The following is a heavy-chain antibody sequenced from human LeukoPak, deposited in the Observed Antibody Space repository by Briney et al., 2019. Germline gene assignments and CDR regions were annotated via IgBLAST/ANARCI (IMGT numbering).Heavy chain of an antibody. Sequence: PSETLSLTCTVSGGSISSGDYYWSWIRQPPGKGLEWIGYIYYSGSTYYNPSLQSRVIISVDTSKNQFSLKLTSVTAADTAVYYCASHCSGGTCYRYYFDNWGQGTLVTVSS. CDR2: IYYSGST. CDR1: GGSISSGDYY. V-gene: IGHV4-30-4*01. J-gene: IGHJ4*02. CDR3: ASHCSGGTCYRYYFDN. D-gene: IGHD2-15*01.